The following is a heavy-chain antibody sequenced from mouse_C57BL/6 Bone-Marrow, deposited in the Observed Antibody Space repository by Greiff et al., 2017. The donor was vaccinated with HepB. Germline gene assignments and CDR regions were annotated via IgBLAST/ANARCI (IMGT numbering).Heavy chain of an antibody. V-gene: IGHV5-9*01. Sequence: VQLVESGGGLVKPGGSLKLSCAASGFTFSSYTMSWVRQTPEKRLEWVATISGGGGNTYYPDSVKGRFTISRDNAKNTLYLQMSSLRSEDTALYYCARGTGFDYWGQGTTLTVSS. J-gene: IGHJ2*01. CDR3: ARGTGFDY. CDR2: ISGGGGNT. D-gene: IGHD3-3*01. CDR1: GFTFSSYT.